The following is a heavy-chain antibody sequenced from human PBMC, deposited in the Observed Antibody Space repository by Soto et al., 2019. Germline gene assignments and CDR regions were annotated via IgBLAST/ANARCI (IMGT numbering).Heavy chain of an antibody. J-gene: IGHJ6*02. CDR3: AIPGNIAAADAYYYYDMDV. CDR1: GGTFSSYA. CDR2: IIPIFGTA. V-gene: IGHV1-69*01. D-gene: IGHD6-13*01. Sequence: QVQLVQSGAEVKKPGSSVKVSCKASGGTFSSYAISWVRQAPGQGLEWMGGIIPIFGTANYAQKFQGRVTITADESTTTASMELSSLRSEDTAVYYCAIPGNIAAADAYYYYDMDVCGQGTTVTVSS.